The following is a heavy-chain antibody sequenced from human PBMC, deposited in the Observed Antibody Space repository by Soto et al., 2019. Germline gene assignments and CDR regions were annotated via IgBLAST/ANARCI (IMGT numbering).Heavy chain of an antibody. V-gene: IGHV2-5*02. CDR1: GFSLSSPAVG. CDR2: IYWDDDK. D-gene: IGHD6-19*01. Sequence: QITLKESGPTLVKPTQTLTLTCTFSGFSLSSPAVGVNWIRQPPGKALEWLALIYWDDDKQYSPSLRSRLTIPKDNSKNQSVLTMTIVDPVDTAKYYCANGSGWLSDYWGQGTLVTVSS. J-gene: IGHJ4*02. CDR3: ANGSGWLSDY.